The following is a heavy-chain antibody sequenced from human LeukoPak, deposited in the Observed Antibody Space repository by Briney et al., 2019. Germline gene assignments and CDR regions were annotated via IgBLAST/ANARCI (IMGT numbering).Heavy chain of an antibody. V-gene: IGHV1-8*03. CDR2: MNPNSGNT. Sequence: ASVKVSCKASGYTFTSYDINWVRQATGQGLEWMGWMNPNSGNTGYAQKFQGRVTITRNTSISTAYMELSSLRSEDTAVYYCARVEALGIGPLYYYYYYMDVWGKGTTVTVSS. D-gene: IGHD1-1*01. CDR1: GYTFTSYD. CDR3: ARVEALGIGPLYYYYYYMDV. J-gene: IGHJ6*03.